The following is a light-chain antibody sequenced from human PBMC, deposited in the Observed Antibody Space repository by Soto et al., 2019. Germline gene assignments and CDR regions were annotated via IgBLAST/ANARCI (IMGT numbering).Light chain of an antibody. J-gene: IGLJ2*01. CDR1: SSDVGGYNY. CDR3: SSYAGSSHVV. CDR2: EVS. V-gene: IGLV2-8*01. Sequence: QSVLTQPPSASGSPGQSVTISCTGTSSDVGGYNYVSWYQQHPGKAPKLMIYEVSKRPSGVPDRFSGSKSGNTASLTVSGLQADDEADYYCSSYAGSSHVVFGGGTKLTVL.